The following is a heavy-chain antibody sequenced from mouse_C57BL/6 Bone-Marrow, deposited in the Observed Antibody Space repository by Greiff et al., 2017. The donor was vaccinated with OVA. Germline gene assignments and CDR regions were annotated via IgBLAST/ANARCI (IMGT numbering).Heavy chain of an antibody. Sequence: QVQLQQSGPELVRPGASVKISCKAPGYTFTSHWMQWVRQRPGQGLEWIGEIFPGSGSTYYNEKFKGKATLTVDTSSSTAYLQLSSLTYEGSAGYFFANNVLRDYWGQGTTLTVSS. J-gene: IGHJ2*01. V-gene: IGHV1-56*01. CDR1: GYTFTSHW. CDR2: IFPGSGST. CDR3: ANNVLRDY.